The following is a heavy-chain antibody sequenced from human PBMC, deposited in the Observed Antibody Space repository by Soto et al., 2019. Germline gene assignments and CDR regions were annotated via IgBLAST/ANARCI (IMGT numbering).Heavy chain of an antibody. CDR3: STSSDWYNWFDP. J-gene: IGHJ5*02. CDR1: GFTFSSYV. D-gene: IGHD6-19*01. CDR2: ISGSGGST. V-gene: IGHV3-23*01. Sequence: GGSLRLSCAASGFTFSSYVMSWVRQAPGKGLEWVSAISGSGGSTYNADSVKGRFTISRDNSKNTLYLQMNSLRAEDTAVYYCSTSSDWYNWFDPWGQGTLVTVSS.